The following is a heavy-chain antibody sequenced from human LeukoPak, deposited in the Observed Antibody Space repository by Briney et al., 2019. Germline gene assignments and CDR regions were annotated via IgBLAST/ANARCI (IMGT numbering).Heavy chain of an antibody. Sequence: GASVKVSCMASGYTFTSYDISWVRQAPGQGLEWMGWISAYNGNTNYAQKLQGRVTMTTDTSTSTAYMELRSLRSDDTAVYYCARDVEVRGFGMDVWGQGTTVTVSS. V-gene: IGHV1-18*01. CDR1: GYTFTSYD. CDR2: ISAYNGNT. CDR3: ARDVEVRGFGMDV. J-gene: IGHJ6*02. D-gene: IGHD2-21*01.